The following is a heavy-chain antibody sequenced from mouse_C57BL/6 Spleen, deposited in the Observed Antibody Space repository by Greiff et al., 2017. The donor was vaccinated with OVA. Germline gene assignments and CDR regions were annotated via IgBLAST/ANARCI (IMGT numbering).Heavy chain of an antibody. Sequence: EVQLVESGGGLVQSGRSLRLSCATSGFTFSDFYMEWVRQAPGKGLEWIAASRNKANDYTKEYNAYGKGRFIVSRDTSQSILYLQMNALRAEDTAIYYCARYAFFAYWGQGTLVTVSA. CDR3: ARYAFFAY. CDR1: GFTFSDFY. CDR2: SRNKANDYTK. J-gene: IGHJ3*01. V-gene: IGHV7-1*01.